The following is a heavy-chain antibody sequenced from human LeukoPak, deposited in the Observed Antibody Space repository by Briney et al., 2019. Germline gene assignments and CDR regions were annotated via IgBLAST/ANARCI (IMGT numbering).Heavy chain of an antibody. CDR1: GFTFNNYW. D-gene: IGHD4-17*01. CDR2: ISGSGGST. J-gene: IGHJ6*03. V-gene: IGHV3-23*01. Sequence: GGSLRLSCAASGFTFNNYWMHWVRQAPGKGLEWVSAISGSGGSTYYADSVKGRFTISRDNSKNTLYLQMNSLRAEDTAVYYCAKATTVTTGPYYYYMDVWGKGTTVTISS. CDR3: AKATTVTTGPYYYYMDV.